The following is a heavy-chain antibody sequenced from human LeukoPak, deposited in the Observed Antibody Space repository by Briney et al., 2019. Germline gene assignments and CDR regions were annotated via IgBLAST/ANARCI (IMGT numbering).Heavy chain of an antibody. V-gene: IGHV3-23*01. Sequence: TGGSLRLSCAASGFTFSSYAMSWVRQAPGKGLEWVSVISRSGGSTYYADSVKGRFTISGDNSKNTLYLQMNSLRAEDTAVYYCAKDLTHDSSGYYLGYYFDYWGQGTLVTVSS. D-gene: IGHD3-22*01. CDR3: AKDLTHDSSGYYLGYYFDY. CDR1: GFTFSSYA. J-gene: IGHJ4*02. CDR2: ISRSGGST.